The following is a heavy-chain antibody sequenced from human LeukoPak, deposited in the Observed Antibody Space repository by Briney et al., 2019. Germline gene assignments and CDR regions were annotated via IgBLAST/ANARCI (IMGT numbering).Heavy chain of an antibody. V-gene: IGHV3-30*02. J-gene: IGHJ4*02. CDR2: IRYDGSNK. Sequence: GGSLRLSCAASGFTFSSYGMHWVRQAPGKGLEWVAFIRYDGSNKYYADSVKGRFTISRDNSKNTLYLQMNSLRAEDMAVYYCAKDDPYYYDSSGYFDYWGQGTLVTVSS. CDR3: AKDDPYYYDSSGYFDY. CDR1: GFTFSSYG. D-gene: IGHD3-22*01.